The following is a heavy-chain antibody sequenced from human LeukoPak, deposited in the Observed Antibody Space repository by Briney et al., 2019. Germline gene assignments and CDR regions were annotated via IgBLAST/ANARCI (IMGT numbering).Heavy chain of an antibody. CDR2: INTNGNSA. V-gene: IGHV3-74*01. CDR3: ARDNAYTFDY. CDR1: GFTFSSYW. Sequence: GGSLRLSCEVSGFTFSSYWMNWVRQVPGKGLVWVAHINTNGNSASYADSVKGRFTVSRDNAKSTLYPQMNSLRAEDTAVYYCARDNAYTFDYWGQGTLVTVSS. D-gene: IGHD5-24*01. J-gene: IGHJ4*02.